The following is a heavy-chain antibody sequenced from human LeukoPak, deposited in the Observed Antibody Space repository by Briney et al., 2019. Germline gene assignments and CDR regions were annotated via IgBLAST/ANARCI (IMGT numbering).Heavy chain of an antibody. Sequence: SETLSLTCTVSGGSISSYYWSWIRQPPGKGLEWIGYIYYSGSTYYNPSLKSRVTISVDTSKNQFSLKLSSVTAADTAVYYCARCDWLSRFDYWGQGTLVTVSS. D-gene: IGHD3-9*01. CDR3: ARCDWLSRFDY. J-gene: IGHJ4*02. CDR1: GGSISSYY. CDR2: IYYSGST. V-gene: IGHV4-59*12.